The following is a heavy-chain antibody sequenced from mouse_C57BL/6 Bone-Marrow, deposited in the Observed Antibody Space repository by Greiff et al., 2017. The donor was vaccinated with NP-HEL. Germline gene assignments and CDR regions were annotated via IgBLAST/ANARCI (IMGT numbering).Heavy chain of an antibody. CDR1: GFTFSDYY. CDR3: AREGGLRRRTYAMDY. CDR2: INYDGSST. J-gene: IGHJ4*01. Sequence: EVKVVESEGGLVQPGSSMTLSCTTSGFTFSDYYMAWVRQVPEKGLDWVANINYDGSSTSYLDSLKSRFIISRDNAKNILYLQMSSLKSEDTATYYCAREGGLRRRTYAMDYWGQGTSVTVSS. D-gene: IGHD2-4*01. V-gene: IGHV5-16*01.